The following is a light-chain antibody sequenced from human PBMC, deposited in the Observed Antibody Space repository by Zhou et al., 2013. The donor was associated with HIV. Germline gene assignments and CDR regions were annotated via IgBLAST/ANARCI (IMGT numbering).Light chain of an antibody. J-gene: IGLJ3*02. CDR2: GNS. CDR3: QSYDNRLNEV. V-gene: IGLV1-40*01. CDR1: SSNIGAGHD. Sequence: QSVLTQPPSVSGAPGQRVTISCTGSSSNIGAGHDVHWYQQLPGTAPKLLIYGNSNRPSGVPDRFSGSKSGTSASLAITGLQAEDEADYYCQSYDNRLNEVFGGGTKLTVL.